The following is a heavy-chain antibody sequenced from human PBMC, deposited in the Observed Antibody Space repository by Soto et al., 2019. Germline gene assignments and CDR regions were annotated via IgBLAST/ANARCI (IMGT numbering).Heavy chain of an antibody. CDR2: IYWSGDE. V-gene: IGHV2-5*01. CDR1: GFSLSTSGVG. J-gene: IGHJ3*02. Sequence: QGTLKESGPTLVKPTQTLTLTCSFSGFSLSTSGVGVGWIRQPPGKAREWVAHIYWSGDEHYRPSLKSRLSITKDTSKNQVVLTMTNMDPVDTATYYCARGLAALPVFAFDIWGQGTMVTVSS. CDR3: ARGLAALPVFAFDI. D-gene: IGHD6-6*01.